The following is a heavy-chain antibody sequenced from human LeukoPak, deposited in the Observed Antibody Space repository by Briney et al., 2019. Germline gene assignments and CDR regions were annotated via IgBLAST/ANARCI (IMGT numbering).Heavy chain of an antibody. Sequence: ASVKVSWKASGYTFTSYYMHWVRQAHGQGLEWMGIINPSGGSTSYAQKFQGRVTMTRDTSTSTVYMELSSLRSEDTAVYYCAVGQITTFDYWGQGTLVTVSS. CDR2: INPSGGST. V-gene: IGHV1-46*01. CDR3: AVGQITTFDY. J-gene: IGHJ4*02. D-gene: IGHD1-14*01. CDR1: GYTFTSYY.